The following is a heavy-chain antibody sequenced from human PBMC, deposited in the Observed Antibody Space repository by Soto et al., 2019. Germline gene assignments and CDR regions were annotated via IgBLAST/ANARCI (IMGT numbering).Heavy chain of an antibody. D-gene: IGHD6-19*01. CDR1: GFTFDDYA. CDR3: AKCSSGCSYYFDC. Sequence: EVQLVESGGGLVQPGRSLRLSCAASGFTFDDYAMHWVRQAPGKGLEWVSGITWHSGSIAYADSVKGRFTISRDNAKNPLYLQMNTLRAEDTALYYWAKCSSGCSYYFDCWGQGTLVTVSS. CDR2: ITWHSGSI. J-gene: IGHJ4*02. V-gene: IGHV3-9*01.